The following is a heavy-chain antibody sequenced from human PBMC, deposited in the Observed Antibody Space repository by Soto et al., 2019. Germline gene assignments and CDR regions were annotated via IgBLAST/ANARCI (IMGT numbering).Heavy chain of an antibody. CDR3: ARTLFGWGIWFDH. Sequence: SETLSLTCTVSGGSISSYYWSWIRQPPGKGLEWIGYIYYSGSTNYNPSLKSRVTISVDTSKNQFSLKLSSVTAADTAVYYCARTLFGWGIWFDHWGQGILVTVSS. CDR1: GGSISSYY. J-gene: IGHJ5*02. V-gene: IGHV4-59*01. CDR2: IYYSGST. D-gene: IGHD3-10*02.